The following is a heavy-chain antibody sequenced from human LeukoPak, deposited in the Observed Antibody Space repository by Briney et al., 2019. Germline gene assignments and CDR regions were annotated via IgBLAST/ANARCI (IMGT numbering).Heavy chain of an antibody. V-gene: IGHV3-33*01. CDR2: IWSDGSNK. J-gene: IGHJ4*02. D-gene: IGHD3-10*01. CDR3: VRASGSFDY. Sequence: GGSLRLSCATSGFTFSDYGIHWVRQAPGKGLEWVAVIWSDGSNKYYADSVKGRFAISRDNSKKTLYLQMHSLRVEDTAVYYCVRASGSFDYWGQGTLVTVSS. CDR1: GFTFSDYG.